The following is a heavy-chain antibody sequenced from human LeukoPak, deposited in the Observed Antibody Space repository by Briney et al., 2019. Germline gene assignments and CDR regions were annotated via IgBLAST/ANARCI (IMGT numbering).Heavy chain of an antibody. V-gene: IGHV4-4*07. CDR1: GGSISSYY. CDR3: ARDYYGSGSLYSFDY. Sequence: SETLSLTCTVSGGSISSYYWSWIRQPAGKGLEWIGRIYTSGSTNYNPSLKSRVTISVDKSKNQFSLKLSSVTAADTAVYYCARDYYGSGSLYSFDYWGQGTLVTVSS. D-gene: IGHD3-10*01. J-gene: IGHJ4*02. CDR2: IYTSGST.